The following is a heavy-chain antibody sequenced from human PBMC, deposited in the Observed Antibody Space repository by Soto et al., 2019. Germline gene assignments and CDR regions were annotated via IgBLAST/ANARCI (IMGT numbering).Heavy chain of an antibody. CDR1: GFNLGDYN. J-gene: IGHJ4*02. D-gene: IGHD3-22*01. CDR3: AKDRNYDSSMTFDY. V-gene: IGHV3-43*01. Sequence: GGAPRPPFGAAGFNLGDYNMHWVRPAPGKGLEWVSLISWDGGSTYYADSVKGRFTISRDNSKNSLYLQMNSLRTEDTALYYCAKDRNYDSSMTFDYWGQGTLVTVSS. CDR2: ISWDGGST.